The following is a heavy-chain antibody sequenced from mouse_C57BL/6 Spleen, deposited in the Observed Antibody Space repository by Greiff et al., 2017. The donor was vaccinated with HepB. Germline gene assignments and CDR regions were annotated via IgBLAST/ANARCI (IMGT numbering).Heavy chain of an antibody. V-gene: IGHV1-85*01. D-gene: IGHD2-4*01. CDR1: GYTFTSYD. Sequence: VQLQQSGPELVKPGASAKLSCKASGYTFTSYDINWVKQRPGQGLEWIGWIYPRDGSTKYNEKFKGKATLTVDTSSSTAYMELHSLTSEDSAVYFCARDDYGRDWYFDVWGTGTTVTVSS. CDR2: IYPRDGST. CDR3: ARDDYGRDWYFDV. J-gene: IGHJ1*03.